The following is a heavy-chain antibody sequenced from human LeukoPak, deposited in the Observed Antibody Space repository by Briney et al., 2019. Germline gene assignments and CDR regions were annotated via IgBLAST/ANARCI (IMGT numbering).Heavy chain of an antibody. CDR2: IKQDGSEK. J-gene: IGHJ4*02. Sequence: GGSLRLSCAASGFTFSSYWMIWVRQAPGKGLEWVANIKQDGSEKYYVDSVKGRFTISRDNAKNSLYLQMNSLRAEDTAVYYCAREGDIVVVPAASYFDYWSQGTLVTVSS. D-gene: IGHD2-2*01. CDR3: AREGDIVVVPAASYFDY. V-gene: IGHV3-7*01. CDR1: GFTFSSYW.